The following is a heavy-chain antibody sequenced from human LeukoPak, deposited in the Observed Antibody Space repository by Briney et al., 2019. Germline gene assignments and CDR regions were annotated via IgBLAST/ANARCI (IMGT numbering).Heavy chain of an antibody. V-gene: IGHV3-30*18. CDR1: GFTFSSYG. CDR3: AKSREGSSWYDAFDI. J-gene: IGHJ3*02. Sequence: GGSLRLSCAASGFTFSSYGMHWVRQAPGKGLEWVAAISYDGSNKYYAESVKGRFTISRDNSKNTLYLQMNSLRAEDTAVCYCAKSREGSSWYDAFDIWGQGTMVTVSS. D-gene: IGHD6-13*01. CDR2: ISYDGSNK.